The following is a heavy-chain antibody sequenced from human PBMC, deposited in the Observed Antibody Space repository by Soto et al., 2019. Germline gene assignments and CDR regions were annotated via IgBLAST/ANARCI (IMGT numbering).Heavy chain of an antibody. D-gene: IGHD3-3*01. Sequence: LRLSCAASGFTFSSYWMSWVRQAPGKGLAWVANIKQDGSEKYYVDSVKGRFTISRDNAKNSPYLQLNSLRAEHTAVYYCARDRNFLIGFFLMIRRPPRSTLFPSRRSSDL. CDR3: ARDRNFLIGFFLMIRRPPRSTLFPSRRSSDL. CDR1: GFTFSSYW. CDR2: IKQDGSEK. J-gene: IGHJ2*01. V-gene: IGHV3-7*03.